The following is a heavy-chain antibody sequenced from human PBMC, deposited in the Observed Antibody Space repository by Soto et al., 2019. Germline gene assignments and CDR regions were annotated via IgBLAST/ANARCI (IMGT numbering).Heavy chain of an antibody. CDR1: GGTFSSYA. V-gene: IGHV1-69*13. CDR3: ARDYYDSSGYLPSAFYFDY. J-gene: IGHJ4*02. Sequence: GASVKVSCKASGGTFSSYAISWVRQAPGQGLEWMGGIIPIFGTANYAQKFQGRVTITADESTSTAYMELSSLRSEDTAVYYCARDYYDSSGYLPSAFYFDYWGQGPLVTVSS. D-gene: IGHD3-22*01. CDR2: IIPIFGTA.